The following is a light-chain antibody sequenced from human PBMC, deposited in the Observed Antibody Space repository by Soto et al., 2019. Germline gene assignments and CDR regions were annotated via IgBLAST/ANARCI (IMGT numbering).Light chain of an antibody. J-gene: IGLJ2*01. CDR3: AAWDDSLSVYVV. CDR1: SSNIGSNT. CDR2: SNN. Sequence: QSVLTQPPSASGTPGQRVTISCSGSSSNIGSNTVNWYQQLPGTAPKLLIYSNNQRPSGVPDRFSGSKSGTSASLAISGLQSEDEADYYCAAWDDSLSVYVVFGGGTKVTVL. V-gene: IGLV1-44*01.